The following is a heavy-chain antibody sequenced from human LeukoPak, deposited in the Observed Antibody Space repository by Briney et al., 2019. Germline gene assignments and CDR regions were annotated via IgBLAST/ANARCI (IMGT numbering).Heavy chain of an antibody. CDR3: ARGRPRGWYSGAEYLQH. J-gene: IGHJ1*01. CDR1: GYTFTGYY. V-gene: IGHV1-2*02. CDR2: INPNSGGT. D-gene: IGHD6-19*01. Sequence: ASVKVSCKASGYTFTGYYMHWVRQAPGQGLEWMGWINPNSGGTNHAQKFQGRVTMTRDTSISTAYMELSRLRSDDTAVYYCARGRPRGWYSGAEYLQHWGQGTLVTVSS.